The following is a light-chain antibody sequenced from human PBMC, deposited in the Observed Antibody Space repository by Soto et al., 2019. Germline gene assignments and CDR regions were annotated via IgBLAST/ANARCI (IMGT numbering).Light chain of an antibody. CDR1: SSDVGGYNY. V-gene: IGLV2-14*01. CDR2: DVS. CDR3: SSYTSSSTLEVV. J-gene: IGLJ2*01. Sequence: QSALTQPASVSGSPGQSITISCTGTSSDVGGYNYVSWYQQHPGKAPKPMIYDVSNRPSGVSNRFSGSKSGNTASLTISGLQAEDEADYYCSSYTSSSTLEVVFGGGTKVTVL.